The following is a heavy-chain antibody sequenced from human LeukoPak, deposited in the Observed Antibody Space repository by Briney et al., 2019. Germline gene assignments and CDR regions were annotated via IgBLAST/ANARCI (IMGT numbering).Heavy chain of an antibody. CDR1: GGSISSYY. CDR3: ARDFGAATEGNAFDI. CDR2: IYTSGST. J-gene: IGHJ3*02. D-gene: IGHD3-10*01. Sequence: PSETLSLTCTVSGGSISSYYWSWIRQPVGKGLEWIGRIYTSGSTNYNPSLKSRVTMSVDTSKNQFSLKLSSVTAADTAVYYCARDFGAATEGNAFDIWGQGTMVTVSS. V-gene: IGHV4-4*07.